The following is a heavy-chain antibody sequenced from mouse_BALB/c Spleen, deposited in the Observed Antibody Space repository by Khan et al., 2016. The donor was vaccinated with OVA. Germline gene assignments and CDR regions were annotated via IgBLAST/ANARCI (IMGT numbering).Heavy chain of an antibody. CDR3: ARQPYYHYKNMDY. J-gene: IGHJ4*01. V-gene: IGHV2-6-1*01. CDR1: GFSLTNYG. D-gene: IGHD2-4*01. Sequence: VQLLETGPGLVAPSQSLSITCTISGFSLTNYGVHWVRQPPGKGLEWLGVIWSDGSKTYNSALKSRLTISKDNSKSQVFLKMNSLQTDDTAVYFCARQPYYHYKNMDYWGQGTSVTVSS. CDR2: IWSDGSK.